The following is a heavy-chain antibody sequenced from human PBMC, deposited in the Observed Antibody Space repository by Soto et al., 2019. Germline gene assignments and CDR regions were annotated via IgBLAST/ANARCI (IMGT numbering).Heavy chain of an antibody. CDR2: IIPIFGTA. V-gene: IGHV1-69*06. D-gene: IGHD5-18*01. CDR3: ARGPDTAMVGAY. CDR1: GGTFSSSA. J-gene: IGHJ4*02. Sequence: QVQLVQSGAEVKKPGSSVKVSCKASGGTFSSSAISWVRKAPGHGLEWMGGIIPIFGTANYAQKFQGRVTITADKATRTAYMELSSLRSEDTAVYYCARGPDTAMVGAYWGQGTLVTVSS.